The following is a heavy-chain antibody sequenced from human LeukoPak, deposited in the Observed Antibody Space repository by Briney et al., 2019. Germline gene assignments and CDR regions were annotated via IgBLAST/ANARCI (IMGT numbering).Heavy chain of an antibody. J-gene: IGHJ4*02. Sequence: SETLSLTCTVSGDSISTSNSYWGWIRQPPGKGLEWIGSIYYSGNTYYNASLKSRVTISVDTSKNQFSLKLSAVTAADTAVFYCATVGGYDSRGFYFGPEHWGQGALVTVSS. V-gene: IGHV4-39*07. CDR1: GDSISTSNSY. CDR2: IYYSGNT. CDR3: ATVGGYDSRGFYFGPEH. D-gene: IGHD3-22*01.